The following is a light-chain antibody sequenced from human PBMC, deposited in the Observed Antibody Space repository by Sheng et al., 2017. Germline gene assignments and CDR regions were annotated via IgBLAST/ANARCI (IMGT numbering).Light chain of an antibody. CDR1: RGSISTNY. J-gene: IGLJ2*01. CDR3: QSYDDDKRVV. CDR2: ENH. Sequence: NFMLTQPHSVSESPGKTVTLSCTRTRGSISTNYVQWYQHRPGWSPTTIIYENHHRLSGVPERFSGSIDSSSNSATLTISGLKTEDEADYYCQSYDDDKRVVFGGGTRLTVL. V-gene: IGLV6-57*01.